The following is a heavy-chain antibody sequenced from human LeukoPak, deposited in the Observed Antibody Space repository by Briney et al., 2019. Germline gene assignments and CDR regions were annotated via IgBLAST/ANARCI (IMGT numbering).Heavy chain of an antibody. V-gene: IGHV3-7*01. CDR3: ARWEIRGTAHKLDY. D-gene: IGHD1-7*01. J-gene: IGHJ4*02. Sequence: GGSLSLYCVASGFTLSSHWMSWVRQAQGKGLEWVANINQDESAKYFVDSVRGRFTISRDNAKNSMYLQMNSLRAEDTAVYYCARWEIRGTAHKLDYWGQGTLVTVSS. CDR2: INQDESAK. CDR1: GFTLSSHW.